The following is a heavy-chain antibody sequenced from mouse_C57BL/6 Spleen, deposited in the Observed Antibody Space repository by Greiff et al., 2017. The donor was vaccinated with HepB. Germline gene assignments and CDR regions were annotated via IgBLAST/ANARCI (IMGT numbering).Heavy chain of an antibody. CDR3: ARGGLHWYFDV. D-gene: IGHD6-1*01. CDR2: IPPNSGST. J-gene: IGHJ1*03. CDR1: GYTFTSYW. V-gene: IGHV1-64*01. Sequence: QVQLQQPGAELVKPGASVKLSCKASGYTFTSYWMHWVKQRPGQGLEWIGMIPPNSGSTNYNEKFKSKATLTVDKSSSTAYMQLSSLTSEDSAVYYCARGGLHWYFDVWGTGTTVTDAS.